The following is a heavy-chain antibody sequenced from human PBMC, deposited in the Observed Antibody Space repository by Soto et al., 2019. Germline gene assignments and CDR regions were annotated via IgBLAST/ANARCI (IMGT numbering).Heavy chain of an antibody. CDR1: GGTFSSYA. D-gene: IGHD2-2*01. V-gene: IGHV1-69*12. Sequence: QVQLVQSGAEVKKPGSSVKVSCKASGGTFSSYAISWVRQAPGQGLEWMGGIIPIFGTVNYAQKFQGRVTITADESTGSGYMELSRLRPEDTAVSYCARHDCISSSCYYYYYYGMDVWGQGTTVTVSS. CDR3: ARHDCISSSCYYYYYYGMDV. J-gene: IGHJ6*02. CDR2: IIPIFGTV.